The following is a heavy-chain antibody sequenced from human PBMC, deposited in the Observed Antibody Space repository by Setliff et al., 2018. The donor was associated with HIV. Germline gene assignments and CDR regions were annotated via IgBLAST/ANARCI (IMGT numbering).Heavy chain of an antibody. J-gene: IGHJ4*02. CDR3: ARHSGLGGYYSPFDY. Sequence: TLSLTCTVSGGSISSYYWSWIRQPAGKGLEWIGRIYTSGSTNYNPSLKSRVTMSVDTSKNQFSLKLSSVTAADTTVYYCARHSGLGGYYSPFDYWGPGTLVTVSS. CDR2: IYTSGST. V-gene: IGHV4-4*07. D-gene: IGHD3-22*01. CDR1: GGSISSYY.